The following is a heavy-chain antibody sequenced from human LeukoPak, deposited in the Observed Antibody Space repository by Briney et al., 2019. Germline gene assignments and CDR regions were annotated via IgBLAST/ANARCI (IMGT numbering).Heavy chain of an antibody. CDR1: GYTFTSYV. CDR3: ARGGATGRYYYYYGMDV. D-gene: IGHD1-26*01. V-gene: IGHV1-18*01. Sequence: ASVKVSCKASGYTFTSYVISWVRQAPGQGLEWMGWISAYNGNTKYAQKLQGRVTMTTDTSTSTAYMELRSLRSDDTAVYYCARGGATGRYYYYYGMDVWGQGTTVTVSS. J-gene: IGHJ6*02. CDR2: ISAYNGNT.